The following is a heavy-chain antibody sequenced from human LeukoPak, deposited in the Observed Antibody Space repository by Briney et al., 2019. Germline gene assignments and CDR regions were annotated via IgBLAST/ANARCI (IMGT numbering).Heavy chain of an antibody. CDR2: IYYSGST. V-gene: IGHV4-31*03. CDR1: GGSISSGGHY. CDR3: ARDNKGAMVRGVSNWFDP. Sequence: PSQTLSLTCTVSGGSISSGGHYWSWIRQHPGKGLEWIGYIYYSGSTYYNPSLKSRVTISVDTSKNQFSLKLSSVTAADTAVYYCARDNKGAMVRGVSNWFDPWGQGTLVTVSS. J-gene: IGHJ5*02. D-gene: IGHD3-10*01.